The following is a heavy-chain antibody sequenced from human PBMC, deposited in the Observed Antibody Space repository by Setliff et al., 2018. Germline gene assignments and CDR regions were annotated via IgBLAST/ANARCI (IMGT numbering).Heavy chain of an antibody. D-gene: IGHD3-3*01. V-gene: IGHV1-2*02. J-gene: IGHJ5*02. CDR2: INPNSGGT. Sequence: ASVKVSCKASGYTFTGYYMHWVRQAPGQGLEWMGWINPNSGGTNYAQKFQGRITITRDTSASTAYMEMSSLRSEDTAVYYCARDTYIGDFWSGYYIQGRFGPWGQGTLVTVSS. CDR1: GYTFTGYY. CDR3: ARDTYIGDFWSGYYIQGRFGP.